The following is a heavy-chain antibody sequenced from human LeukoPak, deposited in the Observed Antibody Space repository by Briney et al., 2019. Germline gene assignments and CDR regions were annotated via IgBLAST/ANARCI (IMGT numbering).Heavy chain of an antibody. D-gene: IGHD6-19*01. J-gene: IGHJ4*02. CDR2: IYYSGNT. Sequence: PSETLSLTCTVSGGSISSNSHYWGWIRQPPGKGLEWIGSIYYSGNTYYNPSLKSPVTISVDTSKNQFSLKLTSVTAADTAVYYCARHVAVADMWHFDYWGQGTLVTVSS. CDR3: ARHVAVADMWHFDY. CDR1: GGSISSNSHY. V-gene: IGHV4-39*01.